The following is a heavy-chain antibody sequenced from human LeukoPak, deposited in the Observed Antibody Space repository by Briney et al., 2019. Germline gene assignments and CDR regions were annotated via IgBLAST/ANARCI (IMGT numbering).Heavy chain of an antibody. J-gene: IGHJ3*02. CDR3: ATDHLRVGATGASDT. CDR1: GFTFSSYS. D-gene: IGHD1-26*01. CDR2: IKQDGGEK. V-gene: IGHV3-7*05. Sequence: PGGSLRLSCAASGFTFSSYSMNWVRQAPGKGLEWVANIKQDGGEKYYVDSVKGRFTISRDNAKNSLYLQMNSLRAEDTAVYYCATDHLRVGATGASDTWGQGTMVTVSS.